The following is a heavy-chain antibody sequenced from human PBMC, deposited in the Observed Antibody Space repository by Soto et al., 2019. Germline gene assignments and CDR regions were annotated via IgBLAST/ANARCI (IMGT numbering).Heavy chain of an antibody. CDR1: WLKCASFW. CDR3: ARSGGGNAWDI. V-gene: IGHV5-51*01. D-gene: IGHD2-15*01. J-gene: IGHJ3*02. Sequence: KIWCTGSWLKCASFWVGWVSQMPGKGLEWMGIIYPGDSDTRYSPSFEGQVTIAADKSISTAYLHWRSLKSSDTAMYFCARSGGGNAWDIWGHAILVSVSS. CDR2: IYPGDSDT.